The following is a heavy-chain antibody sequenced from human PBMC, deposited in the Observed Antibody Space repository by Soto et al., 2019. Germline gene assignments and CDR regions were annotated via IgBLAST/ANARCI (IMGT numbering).Heavy chain of an antibody. CDR2: IDWDDDK. CDR3: ARIISSGGSCNSNWFDP. D-gene: IGHD2-15*01. J-gene: IGHJ5*02. V-gene: IGHV2-70*01. Sequence: SGPTLVNPTQTLTLTCTFSGFSLSTSGMCVSWIRQPPGKALEWLALIDWDDDKYYSTSLKTRLTISKDTSKNQVVHTMTNMDPVDTATYYCARIISSGGSCNSNWFDPWGQGTLVTVSS. CDR1: GFSLSTSGMC.